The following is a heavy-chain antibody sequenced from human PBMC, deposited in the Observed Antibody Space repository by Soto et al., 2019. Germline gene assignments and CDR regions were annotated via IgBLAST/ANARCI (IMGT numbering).Heavy chain of an antibody. V-gene: IGHV3-48*01. CDR1: GFTFSSYS. J-gene: IGHJ4*02. Sequence: EVQLVESGGGLVQPGGSLRLSCAASGFTFSSYSMNWVHQAPGKGLEWVSYISSSSSTIYYADSVKGRFTISRDNAKNSLYLQMNSLRAEDTAVYYCARDRAVDFWSGHTDYWGQGTLVTVSS. CDR3: ARDRAVDFWSGHTDY. CDR2: ISSSSSTI. D-gene: IGHD3-3*01.